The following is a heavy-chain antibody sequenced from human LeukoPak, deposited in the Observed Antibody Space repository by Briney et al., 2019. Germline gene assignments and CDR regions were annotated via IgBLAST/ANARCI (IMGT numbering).Heavy chain of an antibody. V-gene: IGHV3-53*01. CDR1: GFTFSSYE. D-gene: IGHD2/OR15-2a*01. CDR3: ARFGNSAYDY. CDR2: IYSGGST. J-gene: IGHJ4*02. Sequence: PGGSLRLSCAASGFTFSSYEMSWVRQAPGKGMEWVSIIYSGGSTYYADSVKGRFTISRDNSKNTLYLQMNSLRAEDTAVYYCARFGNSAYDYWGQGTLVTVSS.